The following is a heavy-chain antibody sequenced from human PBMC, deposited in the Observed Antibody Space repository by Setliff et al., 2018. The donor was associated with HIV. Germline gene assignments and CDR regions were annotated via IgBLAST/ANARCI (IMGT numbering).Heavy chain of an antibody. J-gene: IGHJ4*02. D-gene: IGHD1-1*01. V-gene: IGHV3-73*01. Sequence: GGSLILSCAASGFTFSGSAMRWVRQASGKGLEWVGRIRSKGYGSATAYAASVKGRFTISRDDSKNTAYLQMDSLKTEDTAVYYCTRHSTDPWSLLDYWGQGTLVTVSS. CDR3: TRHSTDPWSLLDY. CDR1: GFTFSGSA. CDR2: IRSKGYGSAT.